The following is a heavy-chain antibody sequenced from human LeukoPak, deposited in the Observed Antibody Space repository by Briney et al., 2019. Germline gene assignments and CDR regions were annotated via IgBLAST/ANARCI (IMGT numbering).Heavy chain of an antibody. J-gene: IGHJ3*02. CDR2: FDPGDAET. Sequence: GASVKVSCKVSGYSLTELSMHWVRQSLGKGLEWMGAFDPGDAETIYAQNFQGRVTLTEDTSTDTAYMELTSLRAEDTALYYCATFVPYSDNSDFYIRAFHIWGRGTMVTVSS. V-gene: IGHV1-24*01. CDR3: ATFVPYSDNSDFYIRAFHI. D-gene: IGHD3-22*01. CDR1: GYSLTELS.